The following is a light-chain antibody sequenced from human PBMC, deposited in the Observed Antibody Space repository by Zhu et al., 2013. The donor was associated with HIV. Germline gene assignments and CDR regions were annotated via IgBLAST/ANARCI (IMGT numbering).Light chain of an antibody. CDR2: GAY. Sequence: DIEMTQSPSSLSASVEDRVTITCRAGQSIATYLSWYQQRPGKAPSLLIYGAYNLQSGVPSRFTGSGSGTHFTLTISGLQPEDSATYYCQQSFSTPYTFGQGTKLEIK. V-gene: IGKV1-39*01. CDR3: QQSFSTPYT. CDR1: QSIATY. J-gene: IGKJ2*01.